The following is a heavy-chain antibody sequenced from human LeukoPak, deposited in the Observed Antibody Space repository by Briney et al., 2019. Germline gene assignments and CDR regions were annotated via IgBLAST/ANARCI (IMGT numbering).Heavy chain of an antibody. CDR2: ISYDGINK. Sequence: GGSLRLSCAGSGFTFSNYGMHWVRQAPGKGLEWVAVISYDGINKYYADSVKGRFTISRDNSKNTLYLQMNSLRAEDTAVYYCAKVFQRFTFYYGMDVWGQGTTVTVSS. J-gene: IGHJ6*02. CDR3: AKVFQRFTFYYGMDV. D-gene: IGHD2-21*01. V-gene: IGHV3-30*18. CDR1: GFTFSNYG.